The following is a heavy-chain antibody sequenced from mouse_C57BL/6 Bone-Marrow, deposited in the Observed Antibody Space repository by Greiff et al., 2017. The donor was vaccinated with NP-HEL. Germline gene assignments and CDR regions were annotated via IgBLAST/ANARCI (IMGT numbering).Heavy chain of an antibody. CDR1: GYTFTSYW. CDR3: ARGWAPYYFDY. D-gene: IGHD1-1*02. Sequence: QVQLQQPGAELVRPGSSVKLSCKASGYTFTSYWMHWVKQRPIQGLEWIGNIDPSDSDTHYNQKFKDKATLTVDKSSSTAYMQLSSLTSEDSAVYYCARGWAPYYFDYWGQGTTLTVSS. V-gene: IGHV1-52*01. J-gene: IGHJ2*01. CDR2: IDPSDSDT.